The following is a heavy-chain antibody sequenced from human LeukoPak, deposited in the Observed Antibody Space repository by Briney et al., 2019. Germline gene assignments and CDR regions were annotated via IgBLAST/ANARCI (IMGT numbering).Heavy chain of an antibody. CDR2: IYYSGST. CDR1: SDSISSSSSY. CDR3: ARDTRTPDYYDSSGYSYYFDY. V-gene: IGHV4-39*02. Sequence: SETLSLTCTVSSDSISSSSSYWGWIRQPPGEGLEWIGNIYYSGSTYYNPSLKSRVTIFVDTSKNLFSLNLNSVTAADTAVYYCARDTRTPDYYDSSGYSYYFDYWGQGTLVTVSS. J-gene: IGHJ4*02. D-gene: IGHD3-22*01.